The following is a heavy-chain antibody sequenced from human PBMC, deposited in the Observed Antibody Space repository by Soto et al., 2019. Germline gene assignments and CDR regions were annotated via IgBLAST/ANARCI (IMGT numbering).Heavy chain of an antibody. CDR2: IYFSGSA. CDR1: GDSLSRGGYY. J-gene: IGHJ4*02. Sequence: QVQLQESGPGLVKTSQTLSLTCTVSGDSLSRGGYYWSWIRQHPGQGLEWIGYIYFSGSAYYNPSLKSRVTMSIDTSKIQFSLRLTSLTAADTAVYYCAKSSVRGIKHSWGQGTLAIVSS. CDR3: AKSSVRGIKHS. V-gene: IGHV4-31*03. D-gene: IGHD3-10*01.